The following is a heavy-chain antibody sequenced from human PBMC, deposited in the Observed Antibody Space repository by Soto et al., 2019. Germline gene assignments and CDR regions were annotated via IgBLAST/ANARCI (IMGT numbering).Heavy chain of an antibody. CDR2: ISGYNGNT. V-gene: IGHV1-18*01. Sequence: QVQLVQSGAEVKKPGASVKVSCKASGYTFTNYGISWVRQAPGQGPEWMGWISGYNGNTKYTQNLQGRVTMTTDTSTSTAYLELRSLRSDDTDVYYCARGGSSWSAEYYQHWGQGTLVIVSS. J-gene: IGHJ1*01. D-gene: IGHD6-13*01. CDR1: GYTFTNYG. CDR3: ARGGSSWSAEYYQH.